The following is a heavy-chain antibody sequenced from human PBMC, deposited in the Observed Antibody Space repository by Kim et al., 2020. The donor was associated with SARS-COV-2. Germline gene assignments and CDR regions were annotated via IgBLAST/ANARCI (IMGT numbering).Heavy chain of an antibody. CDR3: AKDFSGSSGSSEYLHQ. V-gene: IGHV3-23*01. CDR2: IRNSGAST. J-gene: IGHJ1*01. Sequence: GGSLRLSCAASGFTFDSYAMSWVRQAPGKGLEWVSGIRNSGASTTYADSAKGRFSISRHKSEDTRYLQMDSLRAEDTAVEYCAKDFSGSSGSSEYLHQWGRGTLVTVAS. CDR1: GFTFDSYA. D-gene: IGHD6-19*01.